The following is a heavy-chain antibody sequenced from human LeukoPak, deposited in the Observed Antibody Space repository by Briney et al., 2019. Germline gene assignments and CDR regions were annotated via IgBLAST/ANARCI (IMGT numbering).Heavy chain of an antibody. Sequence: GGSLRLSCAASGSTFSSYAMNWVRQAPGKGLEWVSAISGSGGSTYYADSVKGRFTISRDNSKNTLYLQMNSLRAEDTAVYYCAKCGHRTYSSSWPDYWGQGTLVTVSS. CDR1: GSTFSSYA. V-gene: IGHV3-23*01. J-gene: IGHJ4*02. CDR3: AKCGHRTYSSSWPDY. CDR2: ISGSGGST. D-gene: IGHD6-13*01.